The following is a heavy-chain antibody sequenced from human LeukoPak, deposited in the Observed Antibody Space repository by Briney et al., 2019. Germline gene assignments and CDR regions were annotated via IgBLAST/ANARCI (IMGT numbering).Heavy chain of an antibody. Sequence: GGSLRLSCAASGFTFSNYAMSWVRQAPGKGLGCVSVISGSGGGTYFADSVKGRFTISRDNSKNTLYLQMNSLRAEDTAVYYCARGPNSNWSGLDFWGQGTLLTVSS. V-gene: IGHV3-23*01. J-gene: IGHJ4*02. CDR2: ISGSGGGT. CDR1: GFTFSNYA. D-gene: IGHD6-6*01. CDR3: ARGPNSNWSGLDF.